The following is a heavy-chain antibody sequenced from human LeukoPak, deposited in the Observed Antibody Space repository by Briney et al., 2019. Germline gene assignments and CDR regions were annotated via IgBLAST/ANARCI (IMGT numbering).Heavy chain of an antibody. CDR1: GGSFSGYY. Sequence: SETLSLTCAVYGGSFSGYYWSWIRQPPGKGLEGIGEINHSGSTNYNPSLKSRVTISVDTSKNQFSLKLSSVTAADTAVYYCARVGYDYVWGSYRQQQESSFDPWGQGTLVTVSS. V-gene: IGHV4-34*01. CDR3: ARVGYDYVWGSYRQQQESSFDP. CDR2: INHSGST. D-gene: IGHD3-16*02. J-gene: IGHJ5*02.